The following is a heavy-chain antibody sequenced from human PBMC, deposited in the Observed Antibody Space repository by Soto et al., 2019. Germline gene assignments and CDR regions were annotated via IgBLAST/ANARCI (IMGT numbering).Heavy chain of an antibody. Sequence: IRQPPGKGLEWMGYIYYSGSTNYNPSLKRRVTISVDTSKNQFSLKLSSVTAADTAVYYCVRFHDNGGFEYCGPGPGITVSP. D-gene: IGHD4-17*01. V-gene: IGHV4-59*01. CDR2: IYYSGST. CDR3: VRFHDNGGFEY. J-gene: IGHJ4*02.